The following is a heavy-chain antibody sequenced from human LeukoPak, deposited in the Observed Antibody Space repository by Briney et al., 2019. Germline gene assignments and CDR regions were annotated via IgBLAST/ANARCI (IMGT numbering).Heavy chain of an antibody. Sequence: SETLSLTCAVYGGSFSGYYWSWIRQPPGKGLEWIGYIYYSGSTYYNPSLKSRVTISVDTSKNQFSLKLSSVTAADTAVYYCARVEFPYCSGGSCHHDAFDIWGQGTMVTVSS. CDR3: ARVEFPYCSGGSCHHDAFDI. J-gene: IGHJ3*02. CDR2: IYYSGST. CDR1: GGSFSGYY. V-gene: IGHV4-30-4*08. D-gene: IGHD2-15*01.